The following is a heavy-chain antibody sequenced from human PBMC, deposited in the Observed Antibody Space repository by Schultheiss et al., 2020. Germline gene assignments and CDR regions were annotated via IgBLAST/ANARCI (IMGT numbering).Heavy chain of an antibody. D-gene: IGHD3-10*01. J-gene: IGHJ6*02. CDR1: GCSISSGGYC. V-gene: IGHV4-30-4*01. CDR3: ARGVWFGTYYYYGMDV. Sequence: SETLSLTCTVSGCSISSGGYCWCWLRPYPGKGLGCIGYIYYSGSTYYNPSLKSRVTISVDTSKNQFSLKLSSVTAAETAVYYCARGVWFGTYYYYGMDVWGQGTTVTVSS. CDR2: IYYSGST.